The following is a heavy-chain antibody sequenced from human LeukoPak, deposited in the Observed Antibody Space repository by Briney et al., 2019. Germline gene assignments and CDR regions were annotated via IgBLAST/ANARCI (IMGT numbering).Heavy chain of an antibody. D-gene: IGHD2-15*01. CDR2: IYYSGST. CDR3: GREAVEGFLVDH. V-gene: IGHV4-61*08. Sequence: SETLSLTCTVSGGSISSGGYYWSWLRQPPEKGLEWIGYIYYSGSTNYNPSLKSRVTISIDTSKNKFSLKLSSVTAADTAVYYCGREAVEGFLVDHWGQGTLVTVSS. CDR1: GGSISSGGYY. J-gene: IGHJ4*02.